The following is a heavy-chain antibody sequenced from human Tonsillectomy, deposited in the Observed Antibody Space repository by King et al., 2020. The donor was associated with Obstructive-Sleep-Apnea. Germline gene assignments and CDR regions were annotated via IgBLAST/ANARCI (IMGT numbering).Heavy chain of an antibody. CDR3: ARSVDTAMAYGMDV. CDR1: GFSFSSYG. J-gene: IGHJ6*02. V-gene: IGHV3-33*01. D-gene: IGHD5-18*01. Sequence: VQLVESGGGVVQPGRSLRLSCAASGFSFSSYGMHWVRQAPGKGLEWVAVIWYDGSNKYYADSVKGRFTISRDNSKNTLYLQMNSLRAEDTAVYYCARSVDTAMAYGMDVWGQGTTVTVSS. CDR2: IWYDGSNK.